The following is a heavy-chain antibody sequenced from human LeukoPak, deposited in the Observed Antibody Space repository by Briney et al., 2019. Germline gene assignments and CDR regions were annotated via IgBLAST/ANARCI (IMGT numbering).Heavy chain of an antibody. Sequence: GGSLRLSCLAYGFDFSGYVMEWVRQAPGKGLKSVSVISSKGGTTDYTESVKGRFNVSRDNSQNTLFLEMSSLRAEGTAVYYCVRHSVTQSTSGWYGALDIWGQGTMVVVSS. CDR1: GFDFSGYV. CDR2: ISSKGGTT. CDR3: VRHSVTQSTSGWYGALDI. J-gene: IGHJ3*02. V-gene: IGHV3-64D*06. D-gene: IGHD6-19*01.